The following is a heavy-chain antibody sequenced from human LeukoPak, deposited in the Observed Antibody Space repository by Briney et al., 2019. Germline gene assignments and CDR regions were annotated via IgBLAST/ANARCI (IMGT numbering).Heavy chain of an antibody. V-gene: IGHV3-23*01. CDR3: AKTTAGYSSGRYPGWPVDY. CDR1: GFTFGSYA. D-gene: IGHD6-19*01. CDR2: ISGSGGST. J-gene: IGHJ4*02. Sequence: GGSLRLSCAASGFTFGSYAMYWVRQAPGKGLEWVSGISGSGGSTCYADSVKGRFTISRDNSENTVYLPMNSLRADDTAVYYCAKTTAGYSSGRYPGWPVDYWGQGTLVTVSS.